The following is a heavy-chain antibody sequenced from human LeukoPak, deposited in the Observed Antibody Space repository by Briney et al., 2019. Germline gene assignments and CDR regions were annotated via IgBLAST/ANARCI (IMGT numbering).Heavy chain of an antibody. V-gene: IGHV3-15*01. D-gene: IGHD4-23*01. CDR1: GFTFSNAW. CDR2: IKSKTDGGTT. CDR3: TTDWALYGGFDY. Sequence: GGSLRLSCAASGFTFSNAWMSWVRQAPGKGLEWVGRIKSKTDGGTTDYAAPGKGRFTISRDGSKNTLYLQMNSLKTEDTAVYYCTTDWALYGGFDYWGQGTLVTVSS. J-gene: IGHJ4*02.